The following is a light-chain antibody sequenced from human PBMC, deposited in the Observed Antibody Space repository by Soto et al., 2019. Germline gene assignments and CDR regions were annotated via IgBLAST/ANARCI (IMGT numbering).Light chain of an antibody. Sequence: DIQMTQSSSTLSASVGDRVTITCRASQSISSWLAWYQQKPGKGPKFLIYDASSLESGVPSRFSGSGSGTEFTLTISSLQPDDFATYYCQQYSRYPYTFGQGTKLEIK. CDR1: QSISSW. CDR2: DAS. CDR3: QQYSRYPYT. V-gene: IGKV1-5*01. J-gene: IGKJ2*01.